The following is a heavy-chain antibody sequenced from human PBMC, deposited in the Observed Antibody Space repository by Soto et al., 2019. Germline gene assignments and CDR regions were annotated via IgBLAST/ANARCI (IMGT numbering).Heavy chain of an antibody. Sequence: SETLSLTCTVSGGSISSSSYYWGWIRQPPWKGLEWIGSIYYSGSTYYNPSLKSRVTISGDTSKNQFSLKRSSVTAADTAVYYCARQADSCGYYYISSYYYYGMAVWGQGTTVTVSS. CDR1: GGSISSSSYY. V-gene: IGHV4-39*01. CDR2: IYYSGST. D-gene: IGHD3-22*01. CDR3: ARQADSCGYYYISSYYYYGMAV. J-gene: IGHJ6*02.